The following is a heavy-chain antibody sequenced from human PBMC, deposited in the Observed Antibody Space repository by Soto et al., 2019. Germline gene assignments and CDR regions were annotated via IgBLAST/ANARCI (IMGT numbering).Heavy chain of an antibody. CDR1: GDSVSSNSAA. V-gene: IGHV6-1*01. D-gene: IGHD1-26*01. CDR3: ARGEQYSGRIFDY. Sequence: PSQTLSLTCAMSGDSVSSNSAAWNWIRQSPSRGLEWLGRTYYRSQWYNDYAVSMKNRITINPDTSKNQFSLQLNSVTPEDTAVYYCARGEQYSGRIFDYWGQGPLVTVSS. CDR2: TYYRSQWYN. J-gene: IGHJ4*01.